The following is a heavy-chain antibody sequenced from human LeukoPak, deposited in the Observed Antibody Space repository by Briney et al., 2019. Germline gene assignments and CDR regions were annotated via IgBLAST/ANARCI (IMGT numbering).Heavy chain of an antibody. CDR1: GGTFSSYT. CDR2: IIPILGIA. D-gene: IGHD3-22*01. Sequence: SVKVSCKASGGTFSSYTISWVRQAPGQGLEWMGGIIPILGIANYAQKFQGRVTITADKSTSTAYMELSSLRSEDTAVYYCARVTDYYDSSGYSNWFDPWGQGTLVTVSS. CDR3: ARVTDYYDSSGYSNWFDP. V-gene: IGHV1-69*02. J-gene: IGHJ5*02.